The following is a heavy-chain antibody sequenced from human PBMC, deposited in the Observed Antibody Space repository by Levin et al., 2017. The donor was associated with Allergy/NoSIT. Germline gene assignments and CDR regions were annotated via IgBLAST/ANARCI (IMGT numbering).Heavy chain of an antibody. J-gene: IGHJ4*02. CDR1: GFTFSSYW. CDR3: AREGTSNYDFWSGYYHFDY. CDR2: IKQDGSEK. Sequence: GGSLRLSCAASGFTFSSYWMSWVRQAPGKGLEWVANIKQDGSEKYYVDSVKGRFTISRDNAKNSLYLQMNSLRAEDTAVYYCAREGTSNYDFWSGYYHFDYWGQGTLVTVSS. V-gene: IGHV3-7*01. D-gene: IGHD3-3*01.